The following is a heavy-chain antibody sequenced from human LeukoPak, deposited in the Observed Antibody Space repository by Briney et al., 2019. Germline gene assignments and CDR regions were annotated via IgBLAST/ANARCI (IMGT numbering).Heavy chain of an antibody. J-gene: IGHJ5*02. CDR1: GGTFSSYA. CDR2: IIPIFGTA. CDR3: ARDLFLSSSHVSS. V-gene: IGHV1-69*05. D-gene: IGHD6-6*01. Sequence: GASVKVSCKASGGTFSSYAISWVRQAPGQGLEWMGRIIPIFGTANYAQKFQGRVTITTDESTSTAYMELRSLRSEDTAVYYCARDLFLSSSHVSSWGQGTLVTVSS.